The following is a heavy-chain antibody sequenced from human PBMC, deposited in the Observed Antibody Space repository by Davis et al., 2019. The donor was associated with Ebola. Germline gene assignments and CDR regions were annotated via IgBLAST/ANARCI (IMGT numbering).Heavy chain of an antibody. CDR2: IYTSGST. J-gene: IGHJ5*02. CDR1: GGSISTYY. D-gene: IGHD4/OR15-4a*01. CDR3: ARRVEMTIGGIYNWLDP. Sequence: PGGSLRLSCTVSGGSISTYYWSWIRQPAGKGLEWIGHIYTSGSTNYNPSLKSRVTISVDTSKNQFSLKLSSVTAADTAVYYCARRVEMTIGGIYNWLDPWGQGTLVTVSS. V-gene: IGHV4-4*07.